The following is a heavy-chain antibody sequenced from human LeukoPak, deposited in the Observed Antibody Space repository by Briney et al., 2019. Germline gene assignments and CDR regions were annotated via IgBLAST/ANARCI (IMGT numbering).Heavy chain of an antibody. V-gene: IGHV1-3*01. CDR3: ARTPAYYYDSSGYSL. J-gene: IGHJ4*02. D-gene: IGHD3-22*01. CDR2: INAGNGNT. CDR1: GYTFTSYG. Sequence: ASVKVSCKASGYTFTSYGISWVRQAPGQRLEWIGWINAGNGNTKYSQKFQGRVTITRDTSASTAYMELSSLRSEDTAVYYCARTPAYYYDSSGYSLWGQGTLVTVSS.